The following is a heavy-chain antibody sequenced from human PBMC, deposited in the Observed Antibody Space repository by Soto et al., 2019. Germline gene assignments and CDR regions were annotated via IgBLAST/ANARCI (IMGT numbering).Heavy chain of an antibody. V-gene: IGHV3-23*01. D-gene: IGHD2-15*01. J-gene: IGHJ4*02. CDR2: ISGSGGST. CDR3: AKSRLCSGGSCYSFDY. CDR1: GFTFSSYA. Sequence: EVQLLESGGGLVQPGGSLRLSCAASGFTFSSYAMSWVRQAPGKGLEWVSAISGSGGSTYYAGSVKGRFTISRDNSKNTLYLQMNSLRAEDTAVYYCAKSRLCSGGSCYSFDYWGQGTLVTVSS.